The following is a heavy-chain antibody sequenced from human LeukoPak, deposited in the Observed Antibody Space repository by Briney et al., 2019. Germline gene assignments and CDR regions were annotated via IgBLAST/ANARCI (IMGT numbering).Heavy chain of an antibody. Sequence: SETLSLTCTVSGDSISGFYWSWIRQPAGEGLQWIGRISTSGSTNYNSSLKSRVTMSVDRSTNEFSLTVRSVTAADTALYYCARGLPSYGDYVDYYFYMDVWGKGTTVTVSS. D-gene: IGHD4-17*01. V-gene: IGHV4-4*07. CDR2: ISTSGST. CDR1: GDSISGFY. CDR3: ARGLPSYGDYVDYYFYMDV. J-gene: IGHJ6*03.